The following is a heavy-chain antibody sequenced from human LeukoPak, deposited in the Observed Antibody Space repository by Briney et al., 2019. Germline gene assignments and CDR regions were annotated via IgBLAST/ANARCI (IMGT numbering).Heavy chain of an antibody. V-gene: IGHV3-33*06. J-gene: IGHJ4*02. CDR1: GFTFSSYG. Sequence: QPGRSLRLSGAASGFTFSSYGMHWVRQAPGKGLEWVAVIWYDGSNKYYADSVKGRFTISRDNSKNTLYLQMNSLRAEDTAVYYCAKGTYYYDSSGYAFDYWGQGTLVTVSS. CDR3: AKGTYYYDSSGYAFDY. D-gene: IGHD3-22*01. CDR2: IWYDGSNK.